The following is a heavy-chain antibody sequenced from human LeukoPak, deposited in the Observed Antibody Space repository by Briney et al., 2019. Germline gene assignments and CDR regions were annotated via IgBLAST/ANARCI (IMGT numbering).Heavy chain of an antibody. Sequence: SETLSLTCTVSGGSISSYYWSWIRQPPGKGLEWIGYIYYRGSTNYNPSLKSRVTISVDTSKNQFSLKLSSVTAADTAVYYCARDVGANSFDYWGQGTLVTVSS. CDR3: ARDVGANSFDY. CDR1: GGSISSYY. D-gene: IGHD1-26*01. CDR2: IYYRGST. V-gene: IGHV4-59*01. J-gene: IGHJ4*02.